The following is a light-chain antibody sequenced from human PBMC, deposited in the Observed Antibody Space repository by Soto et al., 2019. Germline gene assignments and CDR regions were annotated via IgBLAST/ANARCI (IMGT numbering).Light chain of an antibody. CDR3: QQRSYWPPLT. Sequence: EIVLTQSPATLSLSLGERATLSCRASQSVSSSLAWYQQKPGQTPRLLVYDASNRATGIPARFSGSGSGTDFTLTISSLEPEDFAVYYCQQRSYWPPLTFGGGTKVEIK. CDR1: QSVSSS. J-gene: IGKJ4*01. CDR2: DAS. V-gene: IGKV3-11*01.